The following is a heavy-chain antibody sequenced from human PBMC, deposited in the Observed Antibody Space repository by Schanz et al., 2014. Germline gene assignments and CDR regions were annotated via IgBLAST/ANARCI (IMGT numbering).Heavy chain of an antibody. V-gene: IGHV1-46*03. CDR1: GYSFTTYD. CDR3: ARGPSTGAFDI. J-gene: IGHJ3*02. Sequence: QVQLVQSGAEVKKPGASVRVSCKASGYSFTTYDVNWVRQAPGQGLEWMGIINPSSGTTRIAQNFQGRLTVTRDTSTSTVNMELSSLRSEDTAVYFCARGPSTGAFDIWGQGTMVTVSS. CDR2: INPSSGTT.